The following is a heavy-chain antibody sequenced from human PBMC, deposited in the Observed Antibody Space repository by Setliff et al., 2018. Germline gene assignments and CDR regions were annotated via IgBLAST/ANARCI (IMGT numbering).Heavy chain of an antibody. CDR2: IIPIFGTT. CDR3: AREGVDTRSSTDYRYYMDV. CDR1: GGTFSSYG. Sequence: SVKVSCKASGGTFSSYGISWVRQAPGQGLEWMGGIIPIFGTTNYAQKFQGRVTIITDESTSTAYMELSSLTSADTAVYYCAREGVDTRSSTDYRYYMDVWGKGTTVTVSS. J-gene: IGHJ6*03. D-gene: IGHD5-18*01. V-gene: IGHV1-69*05.